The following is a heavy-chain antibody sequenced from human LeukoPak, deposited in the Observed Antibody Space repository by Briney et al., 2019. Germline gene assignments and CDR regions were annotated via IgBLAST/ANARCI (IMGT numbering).Heavy chain of an antibody. CDR1: GITFSSYG. V-gene: IGHV3-30*18. Sequence: GGSLRLSCAASGITFSSYGMHWVRQAPGEGLEWVAVISYDGSNKYYADSVKGRFTISRDNSKNTLYLQMNSLRAEDTAVYYCAKVLNLCSSTSCPNYWGQGTLVTVSS. J-gene: IGHJ4*02. CDR3: AKVLNLCSSTSCPNY. D-gene: IGHD2-2*01. CDR2: ISYDGSNK.